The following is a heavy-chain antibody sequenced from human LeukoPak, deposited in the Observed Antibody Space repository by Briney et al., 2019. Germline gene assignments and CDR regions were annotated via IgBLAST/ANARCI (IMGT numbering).Heavy chain of an antibody. CDR1: GFTFNYYW. CDR3: ARLALGSGWYFDY. J-gene: IGHJ4*02. Sequence: GESLKISCQGSGFTFNYYWIGWVRQRPGKGLEWMGIIYPDDSDTKYSPAFQGQVTISADRSINTAYLQWSSLKASDTAMYYCARLALGSGWYFDYWGQGTLVTVSS. CDR2: IYPDDSDT. D-gene: IGHD6-19*01. V-gene: IGHV5-51*01.